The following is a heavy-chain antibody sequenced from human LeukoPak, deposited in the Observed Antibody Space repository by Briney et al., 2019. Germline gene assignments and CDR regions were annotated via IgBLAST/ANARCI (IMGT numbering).Heavy chain of an antibody. CDR2: IIPNFGTA. D-gene: IGHD3-9*01. CDR1: GGTFSSYA. V-gene: IGHV1-69*01. CDR3: AREGDDILTGYRSEY. Sequence: ASVKVSCKASGGTFSSYAISWVRQAPGQGLEWMGGIIPNFGTANYAQKFQGRVTITADESTSTAYMELSSLRSEDTAVYYCAREGDDILTGYRSEYWGQGTLVTVSS. J-gene: IGHJ4*02.